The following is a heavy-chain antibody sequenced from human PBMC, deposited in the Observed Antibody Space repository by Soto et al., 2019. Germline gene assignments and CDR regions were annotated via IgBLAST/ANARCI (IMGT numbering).Heavy chain of an antibody. J-gene: IGHJ2*01. Sequence: WTWIRQAPGTGLEYIGYIFYTGVTNYNPSLSSRVTISLDTSKNHFSLKLNSMTAADTAVYYCVRVLDSSWYADLWGRGTLVTDSS. D-gene: IGHD3-22*01. V-gene: IGHV4-61*03. CDR2: IFYTGVT. CDR3: VRVLDSSWYADL.